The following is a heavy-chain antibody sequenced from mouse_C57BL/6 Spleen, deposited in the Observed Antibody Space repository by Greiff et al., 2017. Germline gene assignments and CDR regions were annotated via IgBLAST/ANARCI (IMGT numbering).Heavy chain of an antibody. D-gene: IGHD4-1*01. CDR3: ARNWYDAMDY. J-gene: IGHJ4*01. CDR1: GFTFSDYG. Sequence: EVMLVESGGGLVKPGGSLQLSCAASGFTFSDYGMHWVRQAPEKGLEWVAYISSGSSTIYYADTVKGRFTISRDNAKNTLFLQMTSLRSEDTAMYYCARNWYDAMDYWGQGTSVTVSS. CDR2: ISSGSSTI. V-gene: IGHV5-17*01.